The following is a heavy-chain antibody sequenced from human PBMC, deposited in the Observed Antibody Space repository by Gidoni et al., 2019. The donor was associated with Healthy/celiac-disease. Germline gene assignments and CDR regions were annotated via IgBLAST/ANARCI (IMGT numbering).Heavy chain of an antibody. D-gene: IGHD3-22*01. V-gene: IGHV3-30*18. CDR3: AKWYGSGYYYFDY. CDR2: ISYDGSNK. J-gene: IGHJ4*02. CDR1: GFTFSSSG. Sequence: QVRLVESGGGVVQPGRSLRLSCAASGFTFSSSGMHWVRQAPGKGLEWVAVISYDGSNKYYADSVKGRFTISRDNSKNTLYLQMNSLRAEDTAVYYCAKWYGSGYYYFDYWGQGTLVTVSS.